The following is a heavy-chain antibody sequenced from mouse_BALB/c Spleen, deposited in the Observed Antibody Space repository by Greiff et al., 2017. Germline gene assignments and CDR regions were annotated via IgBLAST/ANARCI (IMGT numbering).Heavy chain of an antibody. CDR1: GFNIKDTY. D-gene: IGHD1-1*01. V-gene: IGHV14-3*02. CDR2: IDPANGNT. Sequence: VQLQQSGAELVKPGASVKLSCTASGFNIKDTYMHWVKQRPEQGLEWIGRIDPANGNTKYDPKFQGKATITADTSSNTAYLQLSSLTSEDTAVYYCARLYYGSSYYFDYWGQGTTLTVAS. J-gene: IGHJ2*01. CDR3: ARLYYGSSYYFDY.